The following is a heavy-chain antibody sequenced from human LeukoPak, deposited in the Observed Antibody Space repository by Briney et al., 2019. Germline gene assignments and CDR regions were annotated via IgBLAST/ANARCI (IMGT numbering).Heavy chain of an antibody. J-gene: IGHJ6*02. D-gene: IGHD6-13*01. CDR1: GYTFTSYD. Sequence: ASVKVSCKASGYTFTSYDINWVRQATGQGLEWMGWMNPNSGNTGYAQKFQGRVTMTRNTSISTAYMELSSLRSEDTAVYYCARGRASSSWYRAIRASMLSLRAAYGMDVWGQGTTVTVSS. CDR3: ARGRASSSWYRAIRASMLSLRAAYGMDV. CDR2: MNPNSGNT. V-gene: IGHV1-8*01.